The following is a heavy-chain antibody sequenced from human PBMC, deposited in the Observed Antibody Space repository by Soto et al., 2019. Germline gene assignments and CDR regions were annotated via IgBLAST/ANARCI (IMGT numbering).Heavy chain of an antibody. Sequence: PGGSLRLSCAASGFTFSSYAMHWVRQAPGKGLEWVAVIWYDGSNKYYADSVKGRFTISRDNSKNTLYLQMSSLRVEDTAVYRCARDFRDYGDYEFNFEYWGQGTLVTVS. CDR2: IWYDGSNK. J-gene: IGHJ4*02. CDR1: GFTFSSYA. V-gene: IGHV3-33*08. D-gene: IGHD4-17*01. CDR3: ARDFRDYGDYEFNFEY.